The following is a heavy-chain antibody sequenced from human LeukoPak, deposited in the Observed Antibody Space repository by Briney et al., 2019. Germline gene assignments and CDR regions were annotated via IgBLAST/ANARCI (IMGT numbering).Heavy chain of an antibody. Sequence: SETLSLTCTVSGGSISSYSWSWIRQPPGKGLEWIGYIYSSGRTNHNPSLKSRVTISVSTSRNQFSLKLSSVTAADTAVYYCARSYSSSSWYFDLWGRGTLVTVSS. CDR2: IYSSGRT. CDR1: GGSISSYS. CDR3: ARSYSSSSWYFDL. V-gene: IGHV4-59*01. J-gene: IGHJ2*01. D-gene: IGHD6-13*01.